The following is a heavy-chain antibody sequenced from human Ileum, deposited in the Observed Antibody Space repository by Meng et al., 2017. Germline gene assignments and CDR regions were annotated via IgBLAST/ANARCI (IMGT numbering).Heavy chain of an antibody. J-gene: IGHJ3*02. Sequence: GGSLRLSCVASGFTFSSYWMTWVRQSPGKGLELVANINQDESTKSYVDSVKGRFTISRENAKNSFYLQMNTLRAEDTALYYCARDPGYGSFDIWGQGTRVTVSS. CDR1: GFTFSSYW. CDR3: ARDPGYGSFDI. V-gene: IGHV3-7*01. D-gene: IGHD5-18*01. CDR2: INQDESTK.